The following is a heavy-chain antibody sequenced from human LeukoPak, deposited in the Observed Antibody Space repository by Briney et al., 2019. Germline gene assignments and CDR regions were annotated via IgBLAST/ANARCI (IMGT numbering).Heavy chain of an antibody. CDR2: INAGNGNT. Sequence: ASVKVSCKASGYTFTSYAMHWVRQAPGQRLEWMGWINAGNGNTKYSQKFQGRVTITRDRSASTAYMELGSLRSEDTAVYYCARGSYEAYYYGSGSYSDHDYWGQGTPVTVSS. CDR1: GYTFTSYA. J-gene: IGHJ4*02. V-gene: IGHV1-3*01. CDR3: ARGSYEAYYYGSGSYSDHDY. D-gene: IGHD3-10*01.